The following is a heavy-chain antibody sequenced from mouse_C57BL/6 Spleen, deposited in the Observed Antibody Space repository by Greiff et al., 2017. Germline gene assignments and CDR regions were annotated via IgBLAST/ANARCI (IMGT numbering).Heavy chain of an antibody. D-gene: IGHD2-5*01. CDR2: IYPSDSET. J-gene: IGHJ3*01. V-gene: IGHV1-61*01. Sequence: VKLQQPGAELVRPGSSVKLSCKASGYTFTSYWMDWVKQRPGQGLEWIGNIYPSDSETHYNQKFKDKATLTVDKSSSTAYMQLSSLTSEDSAVYYCASAYYSNPAWFAYWGQGTLVTVSA. CDR3: ASAYYSNPAWFAY. CDR1: GYTFTSYW.